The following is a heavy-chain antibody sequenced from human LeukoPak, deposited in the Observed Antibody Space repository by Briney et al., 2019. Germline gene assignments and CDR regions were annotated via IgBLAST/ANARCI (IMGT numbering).Heavy chain of an antibody. J-gene: IGHJ4*02. CDR1: GFTFDDYA. CDR2: ISGDGGST. Sequence: GGSLRLSCAASGFTFDDYAMHWVRQAPGKGLEWGSLISGDGGSTYYADSVKGRFTISRDNSKNSLYLQMNSLRTEDTALYYCAKALYDYVWGSFFDYWGQGTLVTVSS. D-gene: IGHD3-16*01. CDR3: AKALYDYVWGSFFDY. V-gene: IGHV3-43*02.